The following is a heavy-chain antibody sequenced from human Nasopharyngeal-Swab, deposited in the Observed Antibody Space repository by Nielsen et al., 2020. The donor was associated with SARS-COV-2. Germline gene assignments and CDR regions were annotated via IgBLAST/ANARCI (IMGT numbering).Heavy chain of an antibody. V-gene: IGHV4-39*01. D-gene: IGHD6-13*01. CDR2: IYYSGST. Sequence: WIRQPPGKGLEWIGSIYYSGSTYYNPSLKSRVTISGDTSKNQFSLKLISVTAADTAVYYCARLDPYSSRDDYWGQGTLVTVSS. J-gene: IGHJ4*02. CDR3: ARLDPYSSRDDY.